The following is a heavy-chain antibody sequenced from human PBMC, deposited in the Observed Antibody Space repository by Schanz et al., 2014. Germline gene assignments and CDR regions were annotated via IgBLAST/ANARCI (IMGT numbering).Heavy chain of an antibody. J-gene: IGHJ6*02. CDR2: INPNSGGT. CDR3: ARDGHSSIWDSYYFYGLDV. CDR1: GHPFTAYY. Sequence: QVQLVQSGAEAKKPGASVKVSCKASGHPFTAYYMHWVRQAPGQGLEWMGRINPNSGGTNYAENFQGRVTMTRDTSTSTVYIELSRLTADDTALYYCARDGHSSIWDSYYFYGLDVWGQGTTVAVSS. V-gene: IGHV1-2*06. D-gene: IGHD6-13*01.